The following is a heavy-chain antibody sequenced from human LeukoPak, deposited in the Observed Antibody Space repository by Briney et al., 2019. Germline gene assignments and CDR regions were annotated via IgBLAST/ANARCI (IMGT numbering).Heavy chain of an antibody. D-gene: IGHD1-1*01. CDR3: ARTPWGVQRINWFDP. CDR2: VYHSGST. V-gene: IGHV4-38-2*02. J-gene: IGHJ5*02. Sequence: PSETLSLTCTVSGYSISSGYYWGWIRQPPGKGLEWIGSVYHSGSTNYNPSLKSRVTISVDKSKNQFSLKLSSVTAADTAVYYCARTPWGVQRINWFDPWGQGTLVTVSS. CDR1: GYSISSGYY.